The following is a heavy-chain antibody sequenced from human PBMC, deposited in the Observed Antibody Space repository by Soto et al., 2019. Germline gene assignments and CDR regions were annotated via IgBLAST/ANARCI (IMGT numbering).Heavy chain of an antibody. CDR1: GGTFSSYA. Sequence: QVQLVQSGAEVKKPGSSVKVSCKASGGTFSSYAISWVRQAPGQGLEWMGGIIPIFGTANYAQKFQGRVTITADKSTSTAYMELSSLRSEDTAVYYCARVTRVYWGGDCYSEYFQHWGQGTLVTVSS. CDR2: IIPIFGTA. D-gene: IGHD2-21*02. CDR3: ARVTRVYWGGDCYSEYFQH. J-gene: IGHJ1*01. V-gene: IGHV1-69*06.